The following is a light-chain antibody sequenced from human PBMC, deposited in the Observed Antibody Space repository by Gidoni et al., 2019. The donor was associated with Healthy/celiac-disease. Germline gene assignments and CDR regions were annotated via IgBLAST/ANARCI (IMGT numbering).Light chain of an antibody. CDR1: QGISSY. Sequence: DIQLTPPPSFLSASVGDRVTITCRASQGISSYLAWYQQKPGKAPKHLIYAASTRQSGVPSRFSGSGSGTEFTLTISSLQPEDFATYYCRQLNSYPITFGQGTRLEIK. CDR2: AAS. V-gene: IGKV1-9*01. J-gene: IGKJ5*01. CDR3: RQLNSYPIT.